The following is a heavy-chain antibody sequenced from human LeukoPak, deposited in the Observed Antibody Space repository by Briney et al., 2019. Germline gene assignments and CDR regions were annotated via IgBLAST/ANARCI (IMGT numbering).Heavy chain of an antibody. Sequence: SETLSLTCAVYGGSFSGYYWSWIRQPPGKGLEWIGSIYYSGSTYYNPSLKSRVTISVDTSKNQFSLKLSSVTAADTAVYYCESQQLVGYFDYWGQGTLVTVSS. D-gene: IGHD6-13*01. CDR3: ESQQLVGYFDY. V-gene: IGHV4-34*01. CDR2: IYYSGST. CDR1: GGSFSGYY. J-gene: IGHJ4*02.